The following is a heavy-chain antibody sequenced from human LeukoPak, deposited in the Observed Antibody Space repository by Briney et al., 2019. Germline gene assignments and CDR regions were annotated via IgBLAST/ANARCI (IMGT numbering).Heavy chain of an antibody. D-gene: IGHD5-12*01. Sequence: GGSLRLSCAASGFTFSSYEMNWVRRAPGGGLEGGSYISSSGSTIYYADSVKGRFTISRDNAKNSLYLQMTSLRAEDTAVYYSASKSMVATSPFDYWGQGTLVTVSS. CDR1: GFTFSSYE. V-gene: IGHV3-48*03. J-gene: IGHJ4*02. CDR2: ISSSGSTI. CDR3: ASKSMVATSPFDY.